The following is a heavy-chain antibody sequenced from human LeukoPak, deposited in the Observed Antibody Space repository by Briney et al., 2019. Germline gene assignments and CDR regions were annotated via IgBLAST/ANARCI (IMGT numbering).Heavy chain of an antibody. CDR3: AKDLQQWLYYFDY. CDR2: ISYDGSNK. CDR1: GFTFSSYG. V-gene: IGHV3-30*18. Sequence: GGSLRPSCTASGFTFSSYGIHWVRQAPGKGLEWVAVISYDGSNKYYADSVKGRFTISRDNSKNTLYLQMNSLRAEDTAVYYCAKDLQQWLYYFDYWGQGTLVTVSS. D-gene: IGHD6-19*01. J-gene: IGHJ4*02.